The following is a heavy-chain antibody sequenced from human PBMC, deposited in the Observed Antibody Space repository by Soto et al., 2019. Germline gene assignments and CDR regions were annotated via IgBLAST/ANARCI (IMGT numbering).Heavy chain of an antibody. D-gene: IGHD3-9*01. CDR1: GFNFSSYA. V-gene: IGHV3-23*01. Sequence: EVHLLESGGNLVQPGGSLRLSCAASGFNFSSYAMSWVRQAPGKGPEWVSSISGSGDVIHYADSVKGRFTISRDNSKNTLWLQMNSLRAEDTAVYYCAKAIRFLDMALDNWGQGALFTVSS. CDR3: AKAIRFLDMALDN. CDR2: ISGSGDVI. J-gene: IGHJ4*02.